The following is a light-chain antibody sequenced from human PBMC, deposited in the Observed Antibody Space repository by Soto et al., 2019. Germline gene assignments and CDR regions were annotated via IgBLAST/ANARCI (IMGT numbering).Light chain of an antibody. CDR3: QQYNQWPLT. V-gene: IGKV3-15*01. Sequence: EIVMTQSPATLSVSPGEKATLSCRASQTVSNNLAWYQQKPGQAPRLLIYFASTRATGIPARFSGSGSGTEFTFTISSLQSEDFAVYYCQQYNQWPLTFGGGTKAETK. CDR2: FAS. CDR1: QTVSNN. J-gene: IGKJ4*01.